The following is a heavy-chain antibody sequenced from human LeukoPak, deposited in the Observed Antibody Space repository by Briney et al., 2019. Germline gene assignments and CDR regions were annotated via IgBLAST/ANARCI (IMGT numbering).Heavy chain of an antibody. J-gene: IGHJ4*02. CDR3: AGGDIVATTNFDY. Sequence: GGSLRLSCAASGSTFSDYYMSWIRQAPGKGLEWVSYISSSGSTIYYADSVKGRFTISRDNAKNSLYLQMNSLRAEDTAVYYCAGGDIVATTNFDYWGQGTLVTVSS. CDR1: GSTFSDYY. V-gene: IGHV3-11*01. CDR2: ISSSGSTI. D-gene: IGHD5-12*01.